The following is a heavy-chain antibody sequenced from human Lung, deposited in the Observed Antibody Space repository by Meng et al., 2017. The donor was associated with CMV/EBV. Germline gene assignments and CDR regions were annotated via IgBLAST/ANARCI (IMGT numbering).Heavy chain of an antibody. J-gene: IGHJ5*02. CDR3: VRGGVQVVETPDYSSACGPALAYQKKMIGNLFDP. Sequence: GGTLRLXXAVSGFIFSSFDMNWVRQAPGKGLEWISYISSSGTSIYYADPVKGRFTISRDTAKKSLNLQMNSLKAEDTAVYYCVRGGVQVVETPDYSSACGPALAYQKKMIGNLFDPWGQGXLVTVSS. V-gene: IGHV3-48*03. CDR2: ISSSGTSI. CDR1: GFIFSSFD. D-gene: IGHD2-15*01.